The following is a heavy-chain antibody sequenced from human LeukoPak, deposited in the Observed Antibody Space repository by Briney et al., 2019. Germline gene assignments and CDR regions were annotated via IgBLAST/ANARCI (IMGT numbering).Heavy chain of an antibody. CDR2: IYTSGST. V-gene: IGHV3-53*01. J-gene: IGHJ4*02. CDR3: AKGGEVSTRHLDY. CDR1: GFSVSSTY. Sequence: GGSLRLTCAASGFSVSSTYMSWVRQAPGKGLEWVSLIYTSGSTFYADSVKGRFTISRDNSKNTLYLQMNSLGAEDTAVYHCAKGGEVSTRHLDYWGQGTLVTVSS. D-gene: IGHD5/OR15-5a*01.